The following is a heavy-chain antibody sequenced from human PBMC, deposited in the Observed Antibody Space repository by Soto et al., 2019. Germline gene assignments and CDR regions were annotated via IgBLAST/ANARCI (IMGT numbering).Heavy chain of an antibody. CDR2: IYYSGST. V-gene: IGHV4-59*01. J-gene: IGHJ5*02. Sequence: PSETLSLTCTVSVGSITRDYWNWIRHPPGKGLEWIGYIYYSGSTNYNPSLKSRVTISVDTSKNQFSLKLSSVTAADTAVFYCARDPGSGSYYGWFDPWGQGTLVTVS. D-gene: IGHD3-10*01. CDR3: ARDPGSGSYYGWFDP. CDR1: VGSITRDY.